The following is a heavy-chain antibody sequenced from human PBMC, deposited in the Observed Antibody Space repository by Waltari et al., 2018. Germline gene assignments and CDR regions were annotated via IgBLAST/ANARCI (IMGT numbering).Heavy chain of an antibody. Sequence: QVQLVQSGAEVKKPGSSVKVSCKASGGPFSSYAISWVRQAPGQGLEWMGGIIPIFGTANYAQKFQGRVTITADESTSTAYMELSSLRSEDTAVYYCASPGDLVVPAAKYYYGMDVWGQGTTVTVSS. CDR2: IIPIFGTA. J-gene: IGHJ6*02. V-gene: IGHV1-69*01. D-gene: IGHD2-2*01. CDR1: GGPFSSYA. CDR3: ASPGDLVVPAAKYYYGMDV.